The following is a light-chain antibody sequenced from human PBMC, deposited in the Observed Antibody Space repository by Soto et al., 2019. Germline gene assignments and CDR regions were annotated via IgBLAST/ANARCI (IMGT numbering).Light chain of an antibody. CDR3: QQYYSTLIT. Sequence: DIVMTQSPDSLAVSLGERATINCKSSQSVLYSSNNKNYLAWYQQKPGQPPKLLIYWASTRESGVPDRFSGSGSGTDFTLTISRLQAEDVAVYSCQQYYSTLITFCQGTRLEIK. CDR2: WAS. V-gene: IGKV4-1*01. CDR1: QSVLYSSNNKNY. J-gene: IGKJ5*01.